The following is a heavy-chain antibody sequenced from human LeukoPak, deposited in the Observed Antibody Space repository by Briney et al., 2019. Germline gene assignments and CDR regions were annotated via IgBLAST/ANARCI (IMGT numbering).Heavy chain of an antibody. CDR3: ARAGSYYAVYYFDY. J-gene: IGHJ4*02. CDR2: IKQDGSEK. Sequence: GGSLRLSCVASGFTFSSYWMSWVRQAPGKGLEWVANIKQDGSEKYYVDSVKGRFTISRDNAKNSLYLQMNSLRAEDTAVYYCARAGSYYAVYYFDYWGQGTLVTVSS. D-gene: IGHD1-26*01. V-gene: IGHV3-7*01. CDR1: GFTFSSYW.